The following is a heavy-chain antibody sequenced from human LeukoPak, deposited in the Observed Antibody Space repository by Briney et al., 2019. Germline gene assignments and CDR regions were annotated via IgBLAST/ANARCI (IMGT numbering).Heavy chain of an antibody. Sequence: PGGSLRLSCAASGFTFSSYAMSWVRQAPGKGLEWVSAISGSGGSTYYADSVKGRFTISRDNSKNTLYLQMNSLRAEDTAVYYCASPTWGSIAVAGETPFDYWGQGTLVTVSS. J-gene: IGHJ4*02. D-gene: IGHD6-19*01. V-gene: IGHV3-23*01. CDR3: ASPTWGSIAVAGETPFDY. CDR1: GFTFSSYA. CDR2: ISGSGGST.